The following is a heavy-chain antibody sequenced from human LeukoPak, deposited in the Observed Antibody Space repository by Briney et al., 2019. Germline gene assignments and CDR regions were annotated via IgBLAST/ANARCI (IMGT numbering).Heavy chain of an antibody. J-gene: IGHJ4*02. V-gene: IGHV3-15*01. CDR2: IKSKTDGGTT. D-gene: IGHD1-7*01. Sequence: GGSLRLSCAASGFTSSNAWMSWVRQAPGKGLEWVGRIKSKTDGGTTDYAAPVKGRFTISRDDSKNTLYLQMNSLKTEDTAVYYCTTERNWNYEPLDYWGQGTLVTVSS. CDR1: GFTSSNAW. CDR3: TTERNWNYEPLDY.